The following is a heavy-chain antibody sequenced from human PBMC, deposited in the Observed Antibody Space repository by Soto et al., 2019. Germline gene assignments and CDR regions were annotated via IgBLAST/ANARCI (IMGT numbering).Heavy chain of an antibody. CDR1: GDTFSTYT. CDR3: AREGLVLVPTTVNSDYYYYAMDV. Sequence: QVQLVQSGAEVKKPGSSAKVSCKASGDTFSTYTITWMRQSPGQGLEWLGGIIPRSATSNYAQTFQGRVTIPADESTNTADMELSSLRSEYTAAYYSAREGLVLVPTTVNSDYYYYAMDVWGPWTTVNVSS. D-gene: IGHD4-17*01. J-gene: IGHJ6*02. CDR2: IIPRSATS. V-gene: IGHV1-69*12.